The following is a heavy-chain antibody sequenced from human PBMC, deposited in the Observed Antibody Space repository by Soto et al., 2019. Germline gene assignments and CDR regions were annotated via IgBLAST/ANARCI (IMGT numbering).Heavy chain of an antibody. CDR2: IDRSEIT. Sequence: SDTLSLTCTVSGGSVNNYFWNWIRQSPGKEPEWIGYIDRSEITSYNPSLNSRVTISLDTSKKQISLRLNSVTAADTAVYYCARADTSGSGRYSPFDAFDIWGPGTMVTVSS. CDR3: ARADTSGSGRYSPFDAFDI. D-gene: IGHD3-10*01. V-gene: IGHV4-59*02. CDR1: GGSVNNYF. J-gene: IGHJ3*02.